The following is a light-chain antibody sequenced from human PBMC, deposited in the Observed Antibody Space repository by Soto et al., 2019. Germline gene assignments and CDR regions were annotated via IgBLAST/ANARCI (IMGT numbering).Light chain of an antibody. Sequence: EIVLTQSPVTLSLSPGERATLSCRASQSVSSSYLGWYQQKPGQAPRLLIFGASNRATDIPDRISGSGSGTDFTLTISRLEPEDFAMYYCQHYGYSPRIFGQGTRLEIK. V-gene: IGKV3-20*01. J-gene: IGKJ5*01. CDR3: QHYGYSPRI. CDR1: QSVSSSY. CDR2: GAS.